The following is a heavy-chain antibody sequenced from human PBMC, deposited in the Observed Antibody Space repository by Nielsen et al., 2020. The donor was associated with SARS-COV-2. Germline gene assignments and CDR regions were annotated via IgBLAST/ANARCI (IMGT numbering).Heavy chain of an antibody. CDR3: ARGWRITFGGAEDAFDI. D-gene: IGHD3-16*01. V-gene: IGHV4-30-2*01. CDR2: IYHSGRN. Sequence: SETLSLTCAVSGGSISSGGYSWSWIRQPPGKGLEWIGYIYHSGRNYYNPSLKSRVTISVDRSKNQFSLKLSSVTAADTAVYYCARGWRITFGGAEDAFDIWGQGTMVTVSS. J-gene: IGHJ3*02. CDR1: GGSISSGGYS.